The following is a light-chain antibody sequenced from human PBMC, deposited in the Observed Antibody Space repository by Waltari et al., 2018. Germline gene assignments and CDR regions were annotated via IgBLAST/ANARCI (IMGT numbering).Light chain of an antibody. V-gene: IGKV3-20*01. Sequence: EIVLTQSPGTLSLSPGERATLSCRASQSVSSNYLAWYQQKPGQAPRLLIYSASSRATGIPDRFSGSGSGTDFTLSISRLEPEDFAVYYCQQYGSSPFTCGQGTRQEIK. J-gene: IGKJ5*01. CDR3: QQYGSSPFT. CDR2: SAS. CDR1: QSVSSNY.